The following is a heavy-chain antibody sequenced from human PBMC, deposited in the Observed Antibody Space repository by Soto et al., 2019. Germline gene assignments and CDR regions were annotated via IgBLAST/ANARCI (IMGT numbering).Heavy chain of an antibody. CDR3: ARPPDSGYDPNWFDP. Sequence: GGSLRLSCVASGFTFSNYWMTWIRQAPGKGLEWVANIKKDGSEKYYVDSVKGRFTISRDNAKNSLYLQMDSLRTEDTAVYYCARPPDSGYDPNWFDPWGQGTLVTVSS. CDR1: GFTFSNYW. J-gene: IGHJ5*02. D-gene: IGHD5-12*01. V-gene: IGHV3-7*01. CDR2: IKKDGSEK.